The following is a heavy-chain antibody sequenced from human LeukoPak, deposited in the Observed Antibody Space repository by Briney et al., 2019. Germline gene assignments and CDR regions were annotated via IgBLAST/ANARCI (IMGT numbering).Heavy chain of an antibody. J-gene: IGHJ4*02. V-gene: IGHV3-30-3*01. D-gene: IGHD3-3*01. CDR1: GFTFISYA. Sequence: QPGRSLRLSCAASGFTFISYAMHWVRQAPGKGLQWVAVISYDGNNEYYADSVKGRFTISRDNSKDTLYLQMSSLRAEDTAVYYCARKPQEESRYYFDFWGQGSLVTVSS. CDR3: ARKPQEESRYYFDF. CDR2: ISYDGNNE.